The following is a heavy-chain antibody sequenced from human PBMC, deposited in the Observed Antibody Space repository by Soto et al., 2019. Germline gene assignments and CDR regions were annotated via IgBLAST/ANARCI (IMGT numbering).Heavy chain of an antibody. V-gene: IGHV4-4*02. D-gene: IGHD5-12*01. CDR1: GNSISTTNW. CDR2: IYHSGST. Sequence: SETLSLTCVVSGNSISTTNWWSWVRQSPGKGLEWIGEIYHSGSTNYNPSLKSRVTISVDTSKNHFSLKLSSVTAADTAVYYCARDRGYSGYYQCYFDYRSQGTSVTVSS. CDR3: ARDRGYSGYYQCYFDY. J-gene: IGHJ4*02.